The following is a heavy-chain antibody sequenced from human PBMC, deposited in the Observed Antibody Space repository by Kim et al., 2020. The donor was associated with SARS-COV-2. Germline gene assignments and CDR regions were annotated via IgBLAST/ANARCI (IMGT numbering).Heavy chain of an antibody. D-gene: IGHD6-13*01. Sequence: SETLSLTCTVSGGSISSYYWSWIRQPPGKGLEWIGYIYYSGSTNYNPSLKSRVTISVDTSKNQFSLKLSSVTAADTAVYYCARVRSSSWYYYYYMDVWGKRATVTVSS. V-gene: IGHV4-59*01. CDR2: IYYSGST. CDR1: GGSISSYY. J-gene: IGHJ6*03. CDR3: ARVRSSSWYYYYYMDV.